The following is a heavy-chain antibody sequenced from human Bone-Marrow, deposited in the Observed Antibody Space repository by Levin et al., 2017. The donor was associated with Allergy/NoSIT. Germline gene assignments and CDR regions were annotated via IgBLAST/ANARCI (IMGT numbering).Heavy chain of an antibody. CDR2: IKQDGSEK. CDR1: GFTFSSYW. CDR3: ARDLPGIAVAGSRDY. Sequence: GESLKISCAASGFTFSSYWMSWVRQAPGKGLEWVANIKQDGSEKYYVDSVKGRFTISRDNAKNSLYLQMNSLRAEDTAVYYCARDLPGIAVAGSRDYWGQGTLVTVSS. J-gene: IGHJ4*02. D-gene: IGHD6-19*01. V-gene: IGHV3-7*01.